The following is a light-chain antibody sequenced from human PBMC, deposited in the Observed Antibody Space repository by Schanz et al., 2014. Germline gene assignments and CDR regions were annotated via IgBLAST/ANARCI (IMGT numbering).Light chain of an antibody. CDR3: QHRSYWRGT. Sequence: EIVLTQSPGTLSLSPGEGVTLSCRASEPVGSDYVAWYQQKPDQAPRLLIDAASTRVTGVPDRFRGSGSVTKFTLTISSLEPEDFAFYYCQHRSYWRGTFGQGTKLEIK. V-gene: IGKV3D-20*02. J-gene: IGKJ2*02. CDR2: AAS. CDR1: EPVGSDY.